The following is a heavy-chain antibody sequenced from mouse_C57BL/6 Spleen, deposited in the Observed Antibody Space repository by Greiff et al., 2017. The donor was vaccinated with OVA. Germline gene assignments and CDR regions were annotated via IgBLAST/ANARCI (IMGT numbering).Heavy chain of an antibody. D-gene: IGHD1-2*01. CDR3: AREGPLRRDAMDY. Sequence: EVKLVESAGGLVQPGSSMKLSCTASGFTFSDYYMAWVRQVPEKGLEWVANINYDGSSTYYLDSLKSRFIISRDNAKNILYLQMSSLKSEDTATYYCAREGPLRRDAMDYWGQGTSVTVSS. V-gene: IGHV5-16*01. CDR2: INYDGSST. J-gene: IGHJ4*01. CDR1: GFTFSDYY.